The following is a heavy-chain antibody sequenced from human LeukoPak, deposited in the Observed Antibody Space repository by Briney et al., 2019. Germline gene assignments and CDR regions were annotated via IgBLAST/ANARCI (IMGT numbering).Heavy chain of an antibody. J-gene: IGHJ4*02. V-gene: IGHV3-66*01. CDR1: GFTVSSNY. CDR3: ATADSGSYYSGFDY. CDR2: VYSGGST. Sequence: GGSLRLSCAASGFTVSSNYMSWVRQAPGKGLEWVSVVYSGGSTHYADSVKGRFTISRDNSKNTLYLHMNSLRAEDTAVYYCATADSGSYYSGFDYWGQGTLVIVSS. D-gene: IGHD1-26*01.